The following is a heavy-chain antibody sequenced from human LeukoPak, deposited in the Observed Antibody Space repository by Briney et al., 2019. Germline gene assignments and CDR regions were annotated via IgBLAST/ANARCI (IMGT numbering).Heavy chain of an antibody. J-gene: IGHJ6*03. D-gene: IGHD3-3*01. Sequence: PSETLSLTCTVSGGSISSSSYYWGWIRQPPGKGLEWIGSIYYSGSTYYNPSLKSRVTISVDTSKNQFSLKLSSVTAADTAVYYCARPASWNYDYYYMDVWGKGTTVTVSS. CDR3: ARPASWNYDYYYMDV. CDR2: IYYSGST. CDR1: GGSISSSSYY. V-gene: IGHV4-39*01.